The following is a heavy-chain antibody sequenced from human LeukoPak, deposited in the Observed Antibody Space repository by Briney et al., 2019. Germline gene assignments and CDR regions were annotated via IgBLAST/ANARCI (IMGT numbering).Heavy chain of an antibody. CDR2: IIPILGIA. J-gene: IGHJ6*02. CDR1: GGTFISYA. D-gene: IGHD3-10*01. V-gene: IGHV1-69*04. Sequence: VASVTVSFKGSGGTFISYAISWVRQARGQGLEWMGRIIPILGIANYAPKFQGRVTITAAKSTSTAYIELSSLRSEDTAVYYCARALLLWFGVMAVWGQGTTVTVSS. CDR3: ARALLLWFGVMAV.